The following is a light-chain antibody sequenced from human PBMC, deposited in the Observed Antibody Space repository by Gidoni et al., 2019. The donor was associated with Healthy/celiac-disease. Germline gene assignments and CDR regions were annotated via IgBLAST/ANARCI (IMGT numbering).Light chain of an antibody. J-gene: IGKJ1*01. CDR1: QSISRH. CDR2: AAS. Sequence: DIQLTQSPSSLSASVGDRVTITCRASQSISRHLNWYQQKPGKAPKLLFYAASSLQSGVPSRFSGSGSGADFTLTISSLQPDDFATYYCQQSYSTLRTFGRGTKVEIK. CDR3: QQSYSTLRT. V-gene: IGKV1-39*01.